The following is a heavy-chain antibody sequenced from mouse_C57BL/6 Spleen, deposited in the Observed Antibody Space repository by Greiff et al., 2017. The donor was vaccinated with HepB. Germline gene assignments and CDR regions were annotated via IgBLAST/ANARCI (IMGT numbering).Heavy chain of an antibody. CDR2: IHPNSGST. CDR1: GYTFTSYW. J-gene: IGHJ4*01. CDR3: ARWSSGYPMDY. V-gene: IGHV1-64*01. Sequence: VKLQQPGAELVKPGASVKLSCKASGYTFTSYWMHWVKQRPGQGLEWIGMIHPNSGSTNYNEKFKSKATLTVDKSSSTAYMQLSSLTSEDSAVYYCARWSSGYPMDYWGQGTSVTVSS. D-gene: IGHD3-2*02.